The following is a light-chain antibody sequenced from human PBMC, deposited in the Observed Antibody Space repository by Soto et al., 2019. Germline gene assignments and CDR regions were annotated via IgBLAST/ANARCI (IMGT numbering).Light chain of an antibody. CDR2: GAS. J-gene: IGKJ2*01. CDR1: QSLRNN. V-gene: IGKV3-15*01. CDR3: QQYNYWPVHT. Sequence: EIVMTQSPAIRSVSPGERATLSCRASQSLRNNLAWYQQKVGQAPRLVIFGASTRASGIPARFSGSGFGTEFTLTISSLQSEDLAVYYGQQYNYWPVHTVGQGTKLEIK.